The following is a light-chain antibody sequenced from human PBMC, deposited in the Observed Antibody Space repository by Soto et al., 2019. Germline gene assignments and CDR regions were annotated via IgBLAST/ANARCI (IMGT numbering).Light chain of an antibody. CDR1: QSVGTS. V-gene: IGKV3-15*01. CDR2: SAY. CDR3: QQYLIWYT. J-gene: IGKJ2*01. Sequence: EVVMTQSPVTLSVFPGEGVTLSCRASQSVGTSVAWYQQKPGQAPRLLIYSAYTRATGIPARFSGSGSGTQFTFTISSLQSEDFAVYYCQQYLIWYTFGQGTKLEIK.